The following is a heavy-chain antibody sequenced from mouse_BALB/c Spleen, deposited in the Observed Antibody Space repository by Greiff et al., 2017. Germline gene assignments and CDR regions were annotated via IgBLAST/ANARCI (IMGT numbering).Heavy chain of an antibody. Sequence: VHLVESGPGLVAPSQSLSITCTVSGFSLTSYGVHWVRQPPGKGLEWLGVIWAGGSTNYNSALMSRLSISKDNSKSQVFLKMNSLQTDDTAMYYCARGLITTVVEPYWGQGTLVTVSA. J-gene: IGHJ3*01. CDR2: IWAGGST. V-gene: IGHV2-9*02. CDR1: GFSLTSYG. D-gene: IGHD1-1*01. CDR3: ARGLITTVVEPY.